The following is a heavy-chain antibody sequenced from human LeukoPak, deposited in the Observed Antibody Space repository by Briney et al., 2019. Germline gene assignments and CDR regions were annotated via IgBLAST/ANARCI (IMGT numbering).Heavy chain of an antibody. CDR1: GGSFSGYY. V-gene: IGHV4-34*01. Sequence: SETLSLTCAVYGGSFSGYYWSWIRQPPGKGLEWIGEINHSGSTNYNPSLKSRVTISVDTSKNQFSLKLSSVTAADTAVYYCARVPRRKGTAYDYWGQGTLVTVSS. CDR3: ARVPRRKGTAYDY. D-gene: IGHD1-1*01. CDR2: INHSGST. J-gene: IGHJ4*02.